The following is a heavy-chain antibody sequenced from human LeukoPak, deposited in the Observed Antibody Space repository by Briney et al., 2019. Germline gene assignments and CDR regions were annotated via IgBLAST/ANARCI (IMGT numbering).Heavy chain of an antibody. V-gene: IGHV3-30*02. D-gene: IGHD3-9*01. CDR1: GFTFSSYG. CDR3: AKPLRYFDWCPDY. CDR2: IRYDGSNK. J-gene: IGHJ4*02. Sequence: GGSLRLSCAASGFTFSSYGMHWVRQAPGKGLEWVAFIRYDGSNKYYADSVKGRFTISRDNSKNTLYLQMNSLRAEDTAVYYCAKPLRYFDWCPDYWGQGTLVTVSS.